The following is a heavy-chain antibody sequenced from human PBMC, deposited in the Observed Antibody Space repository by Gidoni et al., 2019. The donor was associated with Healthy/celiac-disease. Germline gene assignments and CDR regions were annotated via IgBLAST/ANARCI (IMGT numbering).Heavy chain of an antibody. V-gene: IGHV3-30-3*01. CDR3: ARGGYYYDSSGRSLGY. J-gene: IGHJ4*02. CDR2: ISDDGSNK. CDR1: GFTFSSYA. Sequence: QVQLVESGGGVVQPGRSLRLSCAASGFTFSSYAMHWVRQAPGKGLDWVAVISDDGSNKYYADSVKGRFTISRDNSKNTLYLQMNSLRAEDTAVYYCARGGYYYDSSGRSLGYWGQGTLVTVSS. D-gene: IGHD3-22*01.